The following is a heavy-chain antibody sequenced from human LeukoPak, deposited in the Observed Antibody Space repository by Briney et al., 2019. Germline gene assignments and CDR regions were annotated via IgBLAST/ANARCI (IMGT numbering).Heavy chain of an antibody. Sequence: SVKVSCKASGGTFSSYAISWVRQAPGQGLEWMGGIIPIFGTANYAQKFQGRVTITADESTSTAYMELSSLRSEDTAVYYCARENCGGDCSNYYYYGMDVWGQGSTVTVSS. CDR1: GGTFSSYA. J-gene: IGHJ6*02. V-gene: IGHV1-69*13. CDR3: ARENCGGDCSNYYYYGMDV. D-gene: IGHD2-21*02. CDR2: IIPIFGTA.